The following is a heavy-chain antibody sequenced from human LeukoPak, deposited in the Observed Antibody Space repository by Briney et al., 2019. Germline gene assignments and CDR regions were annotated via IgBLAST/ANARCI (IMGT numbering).Heavy chain of an antibody. J-gene: IGHJ6*03. CDR1: GGSFSGYY. D-gene: IGHD2-15*01. Sequence: SETLSLTCAVYGGSFSGYYWSWIRQPPGKGLEWIGEINHSGSTNYNPSLKSRVTISVDTSKNQFSLKLSSVTAADTAVYYCASGGRDIVVVVAASPYYYYYMDVWGKGTTVTVSS. CDR2: INHSGST. V-gene: IGHV4-34*01. CDR3: ASGGRDIVVVVAASPYYYYYMDV.